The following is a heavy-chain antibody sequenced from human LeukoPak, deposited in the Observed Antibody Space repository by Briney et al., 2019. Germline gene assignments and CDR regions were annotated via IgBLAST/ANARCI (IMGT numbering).Heavy chain of an antibody. CDR2: IKQDGSEK. Sequence: GGSLRLSCSASGFTFSDYAIHWVRQAPGKGLEWVANIKQDGSEKYYVDSVKGRFTISRDNAKNSLYLQMNSLRAEDTAVYYCARDDIVVGATWGQGTLVTVSS. CDR3: ARDDIVVGAT. V-gene: IGHV3-7*03. J-gene: IGHJ5*02. D-gene: IGHD2-15*01. CDR1: GFTFSDYA.